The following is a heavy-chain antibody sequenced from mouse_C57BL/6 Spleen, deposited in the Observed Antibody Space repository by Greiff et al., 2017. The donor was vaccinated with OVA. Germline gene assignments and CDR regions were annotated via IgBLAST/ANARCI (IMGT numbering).Heavy chain of an antibody. CDR3: AREGSGNYGYFDV. Sequence: VQLVESGPELVKPGASVKISCKASGYAFSSSWMNWVKQRPGKGLEWIGRIYPGDGDTNYNGKFKGKATLTADKSSSTAYMQLSSLTSEDSAVYFCAREGSGNYGYFDVWGTGTTVTVSS. D-gene: IGHD2-1*01. CDR2: IYPGDGDT. J-gene: IGHJ1*03. V-gene: IGHV1-82*01. CDR1: GYAFSSSW.